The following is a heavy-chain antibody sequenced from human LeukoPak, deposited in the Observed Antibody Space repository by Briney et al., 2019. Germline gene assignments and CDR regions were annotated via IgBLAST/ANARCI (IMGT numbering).Heavy chain of an antibody. D-gene: IGHD3-9*01. Sequence: GGSLRLSCAVSGFTFSSYSMLWVRQAPGKGLVWVSHIKPDGRTTNYADSVKGRFTISRDNAKNTLYLQMNSLRAEDTAVYFCTTDLDFKLDYWGQGTLVTVSS. CDR2: IKPDGRTT. V-gene: IGHV3-74*01. J-gene: IGHJ4*02. CDR3: TTDLDFKLDY. CDR1: GFTFSSYS.